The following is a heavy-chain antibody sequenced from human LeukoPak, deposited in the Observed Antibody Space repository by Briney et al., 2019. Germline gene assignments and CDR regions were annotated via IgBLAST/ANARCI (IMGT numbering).Heavy chain of an antibody. CDR1: GGSIITYY. CDR3: ARRKVLPTAVDAFDI. D-gene: IGHD2-2*01. CDR2: IFSSGST. V-gene: IGHV4-4*07. J-gene: IGHJ3*02. Sequence: SETLSLTCTVPGGSIITYYWSWVRQPAGEGLGWVGRIFSSGSTDYNPSLKSRVTMSVDTSKNQFSLKLTSMTAADTAVYYCARRKVLPTAVDAFDIWGQGTMVTVSS.